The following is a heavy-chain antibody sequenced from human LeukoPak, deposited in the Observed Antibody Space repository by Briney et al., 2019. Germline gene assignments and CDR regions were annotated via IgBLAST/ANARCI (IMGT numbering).Heavy chain of an antibody. J-gene: IGHJ6*02. CDR2: ISYDGSNK. CDR3: AKRDQQSKTIFGVVTMSSYYYYGMDV. CDR1: GGSFSGYY. D-gene: IGHD3-3*01. Sequence: LSLTCAVYGGSFSGYYWSWIRQPPGKGLEWVAVISYDGSNKYYADSVKGRFTISRDNSKNTLYLQMNSLRAEDTAVYYCAKRDQQSKTIFGVVTMSSYYYYGMDVWGQGTTVTVSS. V-gene: IGHV3-30*18.